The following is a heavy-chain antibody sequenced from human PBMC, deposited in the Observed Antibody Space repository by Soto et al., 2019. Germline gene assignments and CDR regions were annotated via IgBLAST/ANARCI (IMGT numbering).Heavy chain of an antibody. CDR1: GGSLSGHN. J-gene: IGHJ4*02. D-gene: IGHD7-27*01. CDR3: ADGTGVY. Sequence: SETLSLTCAVYGGSLSGHNWSWIRQPPGKGLEWIGEINHGGSTNYNPSLKSRVTISVDTSKNQFSLKLSSVTAADTAVYYCADGTGVYWGQGTLVTVSS. V-gene: IGHV4-34*01. CDR2: INHGGST.